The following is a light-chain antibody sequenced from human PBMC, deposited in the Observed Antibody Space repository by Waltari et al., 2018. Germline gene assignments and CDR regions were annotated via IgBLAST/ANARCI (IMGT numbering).Light chain of an antibody. CDR1: GFNMGRHS. Sequence: QSVLTQPPSASGTPGQRVTISCSGSGFNMGRHSVSWYQQLPGSAPKLLIYSNHQRPSGVPDRIADSKSGTSASLAISGLQTADEALYYWAAWDDKLKGVVFGGGTKVTVL. CDR2: SNH. V-gene: IGLV1-44*01. J-gene: IGLJ2*01. CDR3: AAWDDKLKGVV.